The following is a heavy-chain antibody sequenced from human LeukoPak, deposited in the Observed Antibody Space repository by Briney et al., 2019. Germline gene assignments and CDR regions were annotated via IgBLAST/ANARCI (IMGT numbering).Heavy chain of an antibody. CDR3: AKGDQLWLGSYYYYGMDV. D-gene: IGHD5-18*01. Sequence: GGSLRLSCAASGFTFSSYGMHWVRQAPGKGLEWVAVISYDGSNKYYADSVKGRFTISRDNSKNTLYLQMNSLRAEDTAVYYCAKGDQLWLGSYYYYGMDVWGQGTTVTVSS. J-gene: IGHJ6*02. CDR1: GFTFSSYG. CDR2: ISYDGSNK. V-gene: IGHV3-30*18.